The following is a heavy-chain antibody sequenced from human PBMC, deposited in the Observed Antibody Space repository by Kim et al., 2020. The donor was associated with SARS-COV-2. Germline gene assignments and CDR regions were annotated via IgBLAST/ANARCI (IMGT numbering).Heavy chain of an antibody. D-gene: IGHD3-10*01. CDR1: GFTFSSYA. Sequence: GGSLRLSCAASGFTFSSYAMHWVRQAPGKGLEWVAVISYDGSNKYYADSVKGRFTISRDNSKNTLYLQMNSLRAEDTAVYYCARDQFRVRGVISYWGQGTLVTVSS. CDR2: ISYDGSNK. CDR3: ARDQFRVRGVISY. V-gene: IGHV3-30*04. J-gene: IGHJ4*02.